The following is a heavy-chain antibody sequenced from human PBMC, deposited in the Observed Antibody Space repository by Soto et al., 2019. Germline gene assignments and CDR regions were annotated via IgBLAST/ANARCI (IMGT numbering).Heavy chain of an antibody. D-gene: IGHD1-26*01. CDR1: GYTFTSYD. CDR2: MSPNSGNT. V-gene: IGHV1-8*01. Sequence: QVQLVQSGAEGKKPGASVKVSCKASGYTFTSYDINWLRQATGQGLEWMGWMSPNSGNTGYAQQFQGRVTMTRDTSISTAYMELSRLSSADTAVYYCARQWEQSGYYYGMDVWGQGTTVTVSS. CDR3: ARQWEQSGYYYGMDV. J-gene: IGHJ6*02.